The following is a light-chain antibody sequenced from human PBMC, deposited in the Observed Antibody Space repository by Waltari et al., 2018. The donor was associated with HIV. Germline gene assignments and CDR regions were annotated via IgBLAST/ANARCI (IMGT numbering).Light chain of an antibody. V-gene: IGKV4-1*01. J-gene: IGKJ4*01. CDR2: WAH. CDR3: RENYTTPLP. CDR1: QSLLYSSSRKNY. Sequence: DIVMTQSPDSLAVSLGERATITCKSSQSLLYSSSRKNYLAWYQQKPGQPPKLLIYWAHTRRSGVPDRFRGSGSGRHFPRASSSLQAEYGAVYHCRENYTTPLPFGGGTKVEIK.